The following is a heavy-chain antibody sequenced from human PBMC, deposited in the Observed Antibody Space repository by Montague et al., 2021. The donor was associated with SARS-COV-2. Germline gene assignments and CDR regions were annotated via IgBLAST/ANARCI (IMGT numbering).Heavy chain of an antibody. CDR2: INHSANT. D-gene: IGHD3-10*01. J-gene: IGHJ6*02. Sequence: SETLSLTCAVYGGSLSGYYWSWIRQPPEKGLELIGEINHSANTXXXPSXXXPVTISIDTSKNQFSLKMTSVTAADTATYYCASGIYPSGSYYNRYYYGLNIWGPGTTVIVSS. V-gene: IGHV4-34*01. CDR3: ASGIYPSGSYYNRYYYGLNI. CDR1: GGSLSGYY.